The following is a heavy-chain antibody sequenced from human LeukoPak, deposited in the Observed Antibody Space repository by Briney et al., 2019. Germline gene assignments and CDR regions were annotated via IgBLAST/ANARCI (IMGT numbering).Heavy chain of an antibody. CDR3: ARDSGERGSGSYLIAY. V-gene: IGHV1-2*02. J-gene: IGHJ4*02. CDR2: ISPNSGGT. CDR1: GYTFTGYY. Sequence: ASVKVSCKASGYTFTGYYMHWVRQAPGQGLEWLGWISPNSGGTNYAQKFQGRVTMTRDTSISTAYMKLSRLRSDDTAVYYCARDSGERGSGSYLIAYWGQGTLVTVSS. D-gene: IGHD3-10*01.